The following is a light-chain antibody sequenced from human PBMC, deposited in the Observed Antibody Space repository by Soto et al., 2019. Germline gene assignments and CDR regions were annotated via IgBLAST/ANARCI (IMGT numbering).Light chain of an antibody. CDR1: SSDDGGYNY. CDR3: SSYAASNNFYFV. Sequence: ALTQPPSASGSPGQSVTISCTGTSSDDGGYNYVSWYQQYPGRAPKLMIYEVTKRPSGVPDRFSGSKSGNTASLTASGLQAEDEADYYCSSYAASNNFYFVFGGGTQLTVL. CDR2: EVT. J-gene: IGLJ3*02. V-gene: IGLV2-8*01.